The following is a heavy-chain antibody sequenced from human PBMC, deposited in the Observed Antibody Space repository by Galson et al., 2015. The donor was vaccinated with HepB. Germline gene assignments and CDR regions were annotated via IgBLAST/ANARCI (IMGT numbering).Heavy chain of an antibody. CDR3: ARENSSGWYTGFGYYYYYGMNV. Sequence: QSGAEVKKPGESLKISCKGSGYSFTSYWIGWVRQMPGKGLEWMGIIYPGDSDTRYSPSFQGQVTISADKSISTAYLQWSSLKASDTAMYYCARENSSGWYTGFGYYYYYGMNVWGQGTMVTVSS. D-gene: IGHD6-19*01. CDR1: GYSFTSYW. CDR2: IYPGDSDT. J-gene: IGHJ6*02. V-gene: IGHV5-51*03.